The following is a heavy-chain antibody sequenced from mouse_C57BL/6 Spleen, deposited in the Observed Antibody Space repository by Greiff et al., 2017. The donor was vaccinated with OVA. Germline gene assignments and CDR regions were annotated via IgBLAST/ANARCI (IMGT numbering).Heavy chain of an antibody. Sequence: EVKLMESGPELVKPGASVKISCKASGYSFTDYNMNWVKQSNGKSLEWIGVINPNYGTTSYNQKFKGKATLTVDQSSSTAYLQLNSLTSEDSAVYYCARGGMGAWFAYWGQGTLVTVSA. V-gene: IGHV1-39*01. CDR3: ARGGMGAWFAY. CDR1: GYSFTDYN. J-gene: IGHJ3*01. CDR2: INPNYGTT. D-gene: IGHD2-3*01.